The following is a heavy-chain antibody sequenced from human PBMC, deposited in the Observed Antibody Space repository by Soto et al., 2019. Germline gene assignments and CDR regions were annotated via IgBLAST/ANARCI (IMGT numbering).Heavy chain of an antibody. CDR1: GFTFSSYA. J-gene: IGHJ4*02. CDR2: ISGSGGST. V-gene: IGHV3-23*01. Sequence: EVQLLESGGDLVQPGGSLRLSCAASGFTFSSYAMSWVRQAPGKGLEWVSVISGSGGSTYYADSVKGRFTISRDNSKNTLYLQMNSLRAEDTAVYDCAKDRGYSVFDYWGQGTLVTVSS. D-gene: IGHD2-15*01. CDR3: AKDRGYSVFDY.